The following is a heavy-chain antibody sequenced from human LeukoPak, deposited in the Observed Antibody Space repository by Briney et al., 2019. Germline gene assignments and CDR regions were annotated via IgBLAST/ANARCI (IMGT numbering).Heavy chain of an antibody. CDR3: ARVPVAGTYYYYYGMDV. J-gene: IGHJ6*02. V-gene: IGHV4-4*02. CDR2: IYHSGST. D-gene: IGHD6-19*01. CDR1: GASISSSNW. Sequence: SETLSLTCAVSGASISSSNWWSWVRQPPGKGLEWIGEIYHSGSTNYNPSLKSRVTISVDKSKNQFSLKLSSVTAADTAVYYCARVPVAGTYYYYYGMDVWGQGPRSPSP.